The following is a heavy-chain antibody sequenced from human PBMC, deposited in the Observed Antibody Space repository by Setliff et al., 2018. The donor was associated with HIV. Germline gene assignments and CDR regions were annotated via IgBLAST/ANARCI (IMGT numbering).Heavy chain of an antibody. CDR1: GASIRGHY. CDR2: IYYSGNT. CDR3: ARSLVPSGYYYGRHAFDI. Sequence: LSLTCSVSGASIRGHYWSWIRQSPGKGPEWIGNIYYSGNTSYNPSFKSRVTISVDTSKNQFSLRVNSVTAADTAVYYCARSLVPSGYYYGRHAFDIWGQGTKVTVSS. D-gene: IGHD3-22*01. J-gene: IGHJ3*02. V-gene: IGHV4-59*08.